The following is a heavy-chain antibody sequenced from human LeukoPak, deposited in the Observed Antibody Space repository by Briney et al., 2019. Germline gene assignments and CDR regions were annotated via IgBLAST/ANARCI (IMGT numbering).Heavy chain of an antibody. D-gene: IGHD5-24*01. CDR2: LIPILGIA. CDR1: GGTFGTYA. Sequence: GSSVKVSCKASGGTFGTYAISWVRQAPGQGLEWMGRLIPILGIANYAQKFQGRVTITADTSTSTAYMVLSSLRSEDTAVYYCARVAQGYGSTLFDYWGQGTLVTVSS. V-gene: IGHV1-69*04. J-gene: IGHJ4*02. CDR3: ARVAQGYGSTLFDY.